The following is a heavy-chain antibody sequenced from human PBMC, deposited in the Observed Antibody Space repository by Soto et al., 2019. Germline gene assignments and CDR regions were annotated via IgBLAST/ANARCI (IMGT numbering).Heavy chain of an antibody. Sequence: QVQLVQSGAEVKKPGSSVKVSCKASGGTFSSYAISWVRQAPGQGLEWMGGIIPIFGTANYAQKFQGRVTITADESTSTAYMELSSLRSEDTAVYYCAREWCRGGSCYSVVSYGMDVWGQGTTVTVSS. J-gene: IGHJ6*02. CDR2: IIPIFGTA. CDR3: AREWCRGGSCYSVVSYGMDV. V-gene: IGHV1-69*01. CDR1: GGTFSSYA. D-gene: IGHD2-15*01.